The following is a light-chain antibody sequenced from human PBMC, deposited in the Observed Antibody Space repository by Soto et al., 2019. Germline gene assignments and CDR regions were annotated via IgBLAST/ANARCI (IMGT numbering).Light chain of an antibody. Sequence: QSVLTQPASVSGSPGQSITISCTGTSSDVGGYNYVSWYQQHPGKAPKLMIYDVSNRPSGVSNRFSGSKSGNTASLTISGLQAEDEADYYRSSYTSSSARGVFGGGTKLTVL. CDR2: DVS. CDR1: SSDVGGYNY. CDR3: SSYTSSSARGV. J-gene: IGLJ3*02. V-gene: IGLV2-14*01.